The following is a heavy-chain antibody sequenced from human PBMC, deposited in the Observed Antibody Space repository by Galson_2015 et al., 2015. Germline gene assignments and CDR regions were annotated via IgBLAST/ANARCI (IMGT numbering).Heavy chain of an antibody. D-gene: IGHD2-2*01. CDR2: KWYDGSNK. J-gene: IGHJ5*02. CDR1: GFTFSSYG. CDR3: ARSRHSSTSCLDP. Sequence: SLRLSCAASGFTFSSYGMHWVRQAPGKGLEWVAVKWYDGSNKYYADSVKGRFTISRDNSKNTLYLQMNSLRAEDTAVYYCARSRHSSTSCLDPWGQGTLVTVSS. V-gene: IGHV3-33*01.